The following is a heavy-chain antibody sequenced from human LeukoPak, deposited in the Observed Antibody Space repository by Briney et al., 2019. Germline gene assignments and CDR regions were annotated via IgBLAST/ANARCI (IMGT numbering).Heavy chain of an antibody. J-gene: IGHJ4*02. CDR2: IYYSGST. D-gene: IGHD3-22*01. CDR3: ARIPLYYYDSSGTWGYFDY. V-gene: IGHV4-39*07. CDR1: GGSISSSSYY. Sequence: PSETLSLTCTVSGGSISSSSYYWGWIRQPPGKGLEWIGSIYYSGSTYYNPSLKSRVTISVDKSKNQFSLKLSSVTAADTAVYYCARIPLYYYDSSGTWGYFDYWGQGTLVTVSS.